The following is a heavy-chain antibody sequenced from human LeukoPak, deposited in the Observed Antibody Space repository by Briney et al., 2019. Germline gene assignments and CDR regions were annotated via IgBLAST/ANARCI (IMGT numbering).Heavy chain of an antibody. Sequence: SETLSLTCTVSGGSISPYYWTWIRQSPGKGLEYIAWIHYSGTTFYNPSFKSRVTISVDTSKNQLSLRLTSVTAADTAVYYCARYTQPTSNPLDYWGQGTLVTVSS. V-gene: IGHV4-59*08. CDR2: IHYSGTT. J-gene: IGHJ4*02. CDR3: ARYTQPTSNPLDY. D-gene: IGHD1-14*01. CDR1: GGSISPYY.